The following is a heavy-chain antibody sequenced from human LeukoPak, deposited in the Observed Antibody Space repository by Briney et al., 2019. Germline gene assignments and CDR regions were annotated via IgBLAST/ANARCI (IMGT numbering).Heavy chain of an antibody. J-gene: IGHJ4*02. CDR2: INGDGGST. Sequence: GGSLRLSCAASGFTFSSHWMHWVRQAPGKGLVWVSHINGDGGSTGYADSVKGRFTISRDNVKNTLYLHMNSLRAGDTAVYYCARDQVGATPIDYWGQGTLVTVSS. V-gene: IGHV3-74*01. CDR1: GFTFSSHW. D-gene: IGHD1-26*01. CDR3: ARDQVGATPIDY.